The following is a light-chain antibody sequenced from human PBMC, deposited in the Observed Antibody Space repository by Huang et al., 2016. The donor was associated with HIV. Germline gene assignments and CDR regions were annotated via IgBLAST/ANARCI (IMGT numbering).Light chain of an antibody. CDR3: MHSTQHPYT. V-gene: IGKV2D-29*01. CDR2: EVS. Sequence: DIVMTQTPLSLSVTPGQPASISCKSSQSLLHSAGKTYLYWYMQKPGQPPQLLIYEVSNRFSGGPDRCSGSGSGTDFTVKSSRVEAEDVGVYYCMHSTQHPYTFGQGTKLEIK. J-gene: IGKJ2*01. CDR1: QSLLHSAGKTY.